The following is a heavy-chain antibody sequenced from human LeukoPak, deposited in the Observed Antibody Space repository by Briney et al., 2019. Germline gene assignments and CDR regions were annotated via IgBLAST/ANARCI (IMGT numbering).Heavy chain of an antibody. CDR2: IYDSGST. Sequence: SQTLSLTCAVSGGSISSGGHPWSWIRQSPGKGLEWIGYIYDSGSTFYNPSLKSRVTMSIDRSNNQFSLKLSSVTAADTAVYYCARESNINNWFDPWGQGTLVTVSS. J-gene: IGHJ5*02. CDR1: GGSISSGGHP. V-gene: IGHV4-30-2*06. D-gene: IGHD2/OR15-2a*01. CDR3: ARESNINNWFDP.